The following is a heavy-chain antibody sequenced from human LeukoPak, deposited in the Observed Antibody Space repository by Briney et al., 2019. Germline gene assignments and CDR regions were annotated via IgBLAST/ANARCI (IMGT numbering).Heavy chain of an antibody. D-gene: IGHD3-22*01. J-gene: IGHJ4*02. CDR1: GFTFNSYA. CDR2: ISGSGGST. CDR3: AKDGYYYNSSGPSLVSYFDY. Sequence: PGGSVRLSGAASGFTFNSYAMSWLRQAQGKGREWVSAISGSGGSTYYADSVKGRFTISRDNSKNTMYLQMNSLRAEGTAVYYCAKDGYYYNSSGPSLVSYFDYWGQGTLVTVSS. V-gene: IGHV3-23*01.